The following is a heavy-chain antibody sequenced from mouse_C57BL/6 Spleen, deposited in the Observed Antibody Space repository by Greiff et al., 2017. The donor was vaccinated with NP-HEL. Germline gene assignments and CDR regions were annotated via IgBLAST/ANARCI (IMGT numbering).Heavy chain of an antibody. J-gene: IGHJ2*01. Sequence: QVQLQQPGAELVKAGASVKMSCKASGYTFTSYWMHWVKQRLGQGLEWFAETNPTNGRTYYNEKFKSKATLTVDKSSSTAYMQLSSPTSEYSAVYYCARLLINFDYWGQGTTLTVSS. D-gene: IGHD2-1*01. V-gene: IGHV1S81*02. CDR3: ARLLINFDY. CDR2: TNPTNGRT. CDR1: GYTFTSYW.